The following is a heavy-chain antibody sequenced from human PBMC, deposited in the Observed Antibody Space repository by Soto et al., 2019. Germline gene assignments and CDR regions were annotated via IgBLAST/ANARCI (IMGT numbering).Heavy chain of an antibody. CDR3: ARAARGYSYGYTRYGMDV. CDR1: GGSFSGYY. Sequence: SETLSLTCAVYGGSFSGYYWSWIRQPPGKGLEWIGEINHSGSTNYNPSLKSRVTISVDTSKNQFSLKLRSVTAADTAVYYCARAARGYSYGYTRYGMDVWGKGTTVTVS. CDR2: INHSGST. D-gene: IGHD5-18*01. V-gene: IGHV4-34*01. J-gene: IGHJ6*04.